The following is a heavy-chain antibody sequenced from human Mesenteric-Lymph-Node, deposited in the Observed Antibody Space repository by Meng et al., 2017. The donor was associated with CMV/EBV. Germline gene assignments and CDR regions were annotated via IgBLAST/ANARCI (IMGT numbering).Heavy chain of an antibody. Sequence: QGHLQESGPGRGKPSETLSLPCIVSGVSVTRGAYHWSWIRQSPGKGLEWIGYIYGTGITIYNPSLKSRVTILLETSKNQFSLKLNSVTTADTAVYYCAKSRSSTPGIVDDWGQGTLVTVSS. D-gene: IGHD2/OR15-2a*01. CDR1: GVSVTRGAYH. J-gene: IGHJ4*02. CDR2: IYGTGIT. V-gene: IGHV4-61*08. CDR3: AKSRSSTPGIVDD.